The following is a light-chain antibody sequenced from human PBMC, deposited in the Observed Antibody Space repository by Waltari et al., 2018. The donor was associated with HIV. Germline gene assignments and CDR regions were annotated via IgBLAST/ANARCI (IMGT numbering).Light chain of an antibody. V-gene: IGLV1-51*02. J-gene: IGLJ2*01. CDR2: ENN. Sequence: QSVLTQPPSVSAAPGQKVTMSCSGGTSNIANNYVSWYQQLPGTAPKVLNYENNKRPSGIPDRCSGSKSGTSATLGITGLQTGDEADYYCGTWDNSLSGVVFGGGTKLTVL. CDR1: TSNIANNY. CDR3: GTWDNSLSGVV.